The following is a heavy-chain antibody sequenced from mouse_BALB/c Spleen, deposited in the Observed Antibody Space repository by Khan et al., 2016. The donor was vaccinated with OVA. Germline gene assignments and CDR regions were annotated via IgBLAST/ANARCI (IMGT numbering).Heavy chain of an antibody. J-gene: IGHJ4*01. D-gene: IGHD1-1*01. CDR1: GFSLPRYS. Sequence: QVQLKQSGPGLVAPSQSLSITCTVSGFSLPRYSVHWVRRPPGKGLEWLGMIWGDESTDYNSALKSRLSTSKDNSKSQAFLKMNSLQTDDTAMSYCGRNSALTCALDYWGQGTSVTVSS. V-gene: IGHV2-6-4*01. CDR2: IWGDEST. CDR3: GRNSALTCALDY.